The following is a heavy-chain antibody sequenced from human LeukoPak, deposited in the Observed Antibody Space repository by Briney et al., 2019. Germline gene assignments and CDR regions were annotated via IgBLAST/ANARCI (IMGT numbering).Heavy chain of an antibody. V-gene: IGHV4-31*03. D-gene: IGHD3-22*01. Sequence: PSETLSLTCTVSGGSINSGGYYWSWIRQHPGKGLEWIGYIYYSGSTYYNPSLKSRVTISVDTSKNQFSLKLSSVTAADTAVYYCARTAYYYDSSGYHYYFDYWGQGTLVTVSS. CDR1: GGSINSGGYY. CDR2: IYYSGST. J-gene: IGHJ4*02. CDR3: ARTAYYYDSSGYHYYFDY.